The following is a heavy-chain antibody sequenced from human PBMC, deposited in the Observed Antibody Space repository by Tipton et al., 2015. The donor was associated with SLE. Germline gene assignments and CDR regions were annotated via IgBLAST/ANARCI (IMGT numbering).Heavy chain of an antibody. CDR2: IYHSGST. CDR1: GYSISSGYY. CDR3: ARVDDFPTTWRFDP. D-gene: IGHD5/OR15-5a*01. J-gene: IGHJ5*02. V-gene: IGHV4-38-2*01. Sequence: TLSLTCAVSGYSISSGYYWGWFRQPPGKGLEWIGSIYHSGSTYYNPSLKSRVTISVDTSKNQFSLKLSSVTAADTAVYYCARVDDFPTTWRFDPWGQGTLVTVSS.